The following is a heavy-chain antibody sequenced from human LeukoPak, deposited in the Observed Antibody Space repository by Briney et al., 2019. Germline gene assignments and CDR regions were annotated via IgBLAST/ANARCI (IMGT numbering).Heavy chain of an antibody. Sequence: GGSLRLSCAASGFTFSTYWMAWVRQAPGKGPEWVASIKQDGGEKFYMDSVKGRFTISKDNSKNSLYLQMNSPRVEDTAVYYCAREDHSNYNYWGQGTLVTVSS. D-gene: IGHD4-11*01. CDR3: AREDHSNYNY. J-gene: IGHJ4*02. CDR2: IKQDGGEK. CDR1: GFTFSTYW. V-gene: IGHV3-7*01.